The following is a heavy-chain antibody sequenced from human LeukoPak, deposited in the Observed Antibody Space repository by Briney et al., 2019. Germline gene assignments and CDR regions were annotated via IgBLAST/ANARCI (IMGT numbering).Heavy chain of an antibody. J-gene: IGHJ6*02. CDR2: INPSGGST. CDR3: AREDVVLVDAVRYYYYGMDV. CDR1: GYTFTSYY. Sequence: ASVKVSCKASGYTFTSYYMHWVRQVPGQGLEWMGIINPSGGSTSYAQKFQDRVTMTRDTSTSTVYMELSSLKSEDTAVYYCAREDVVLVDAVRYYYYGMDVWGQGTTVTVSS. D-gene: IGHD2-8*01. V-gene: IGHV1-46*01.